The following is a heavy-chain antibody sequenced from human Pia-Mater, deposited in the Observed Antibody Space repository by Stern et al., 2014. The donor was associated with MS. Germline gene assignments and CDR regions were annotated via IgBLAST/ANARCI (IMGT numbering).Heavy chain of an antibody. CDR3: AHLFSDASSSWCDP. CDR1: GFSLSTSGAG. J-gene: IGHJ5*02. V-gene: IGHV2-5*02. D-gene: IGHD6-6*01. CDR2: IYWDDEK. Sequence: ESGPTLVKPTQTLTLTCTFSGFSLSTSGAGVTWIRQPQGKALEWLAVIYWDDEKRYSPSLKTRLTITRDTSKSQVVLTMTSMDPVDTATYYGAHLFSDASSSWCDPWGQGTLVTVSS.